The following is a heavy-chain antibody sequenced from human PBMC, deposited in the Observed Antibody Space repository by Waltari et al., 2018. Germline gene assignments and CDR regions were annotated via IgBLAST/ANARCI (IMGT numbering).Heavy chain of an antibody. CDR1: GYPFPIYG. Sequence: QVQLVQSGAEGKKPGGSVKVSCKTFGYPFPIYGLNLIRQAPGQGLEWMGWINAAHGTTKYSQKFQGRLTITRDTSASTIYMELSSLRSEDTAMYYCARDSDYYDSSGYGNWFDPWGQGTLVTVSS. D-gene: IGHD3-22*01. CDR3: ARDSDYYDSSGYGNWFDP. J-gene: IGHJ5*02. CDR2: INAAHGTT. V-gene: IGHV1-3*01.